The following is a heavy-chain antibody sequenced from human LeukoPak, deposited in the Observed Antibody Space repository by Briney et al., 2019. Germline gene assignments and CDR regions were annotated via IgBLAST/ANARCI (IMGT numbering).Heavy chain of an antibody. CDR3: AKTFSNSQRYFDY. D-gene: IGHD2-2*01. CDR1: GASISSDY. Sequence: SETLSLTCTVSGASISSDYWSWIRQPAGKGLEWIGRIYTSVSTNYNPSLKSRVTMSIDTSKNQFSLKLTSVTAADTAVYYCAKTFSNSQRYFDYWGQGTLVTVSS. CDR2: IYTSVST. V-gene: IGHV4-4*07. J-gene: IGHJ4*02.